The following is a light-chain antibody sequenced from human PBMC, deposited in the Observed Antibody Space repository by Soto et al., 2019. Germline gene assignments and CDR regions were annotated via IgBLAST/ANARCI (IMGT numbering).Light chain of an antibody. CDR3: CSYAGSNNYV. J-gene: IGLJ1*01. CDR2: EVS. Sequence: QSALTQPPSASGSPGQSVTISCTGTSSDVGDYNYVSWYQQYPGKVPKLMIYEVSKRPSGVPDRFSGSKSGNTASLTVSGLQAEDEADYYCCSYAGSNNYVFGTGTKVTVL. CDR1: SSDVGDYNY. V-gene: IGLV2-8*01.